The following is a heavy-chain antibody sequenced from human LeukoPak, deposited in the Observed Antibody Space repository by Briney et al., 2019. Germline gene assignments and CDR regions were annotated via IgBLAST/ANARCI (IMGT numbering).Heavy chain of an antibody. Sequence: GGSLRLSCAVSGFTFSSYEMNWVRQVPGKGLEWVSYISRSGSNKHYADSVKGRFTISRDNAKNSLYLQMNSLRAEDTAVYYCARDFGSTTVAPDYFDYWGQGTLVTVSS. CDR1: GFTFSSYE. V-gene: IGHV3-48*03. J-gene: IGHJ4*02. D-gene: IGHD4-17*01. CDR2: ISRSGSNK. CDR3: ARDFGSTTVAPDYFDY.